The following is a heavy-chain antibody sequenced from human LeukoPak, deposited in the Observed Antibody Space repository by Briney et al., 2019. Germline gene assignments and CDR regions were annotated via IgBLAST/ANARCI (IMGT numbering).Heavy chain of an antibody. CDR3: ARASSGRSFDY. CDR2: IYYSGST. V-gene: IGHV4-59*01. Sequence: SETLSLTCTVSGGSFSSYYWSWIRQPPGKRLEWIGYIYYSGSTNYNPSLKSRVSMSVDTSKNQFSLNLNSVTAADTAVYYCARASSGRSFDYWGREPWSPSPQ. D-gene: IGHD6-19*01. CDR1: GGSFSSYY. J-gene: IGHJ4*02.